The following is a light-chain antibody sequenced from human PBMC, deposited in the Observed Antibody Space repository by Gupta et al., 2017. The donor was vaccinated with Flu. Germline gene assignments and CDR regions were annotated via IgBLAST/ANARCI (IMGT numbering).Light chain of an antibody. V-gene: IGLV1-44*01. CDR3: AAWDDSLNDVV. CDR1: NSNIGSNT. Sequence: QSVLTQPPSASGTPGQRVTISCSGSNSNIGSNTVNWYQQLPGTAPKLLIYKNNQRPSGVPDRFSDSKSGTSASLAISRLQSEDEADYYCAAWDDSLNDVVFGGGTKLTVL. CDR2: KNN. J-gene: IGLJ2*01.